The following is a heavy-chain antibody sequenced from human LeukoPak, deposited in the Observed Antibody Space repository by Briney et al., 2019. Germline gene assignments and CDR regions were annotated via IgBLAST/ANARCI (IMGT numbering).Heavy chain of an antibody. V-gene: IGHV1-69*04. CDR1: GYTFTSYG. D-gene: IGHD6-19*01. Sequence: GASVKVSCKASGYTFTSYGISWVRQAPGQGLEWMGRIIPILGIANYAQKFQGRVTITADKSTSTAYMELSSLRSEDTAVYYCARERRSSSGWEIDYWGQGTLVTVSS. CDR3: ARERRSSSGWEIDY. CDR2: IIPILGIA. J-gene: IGHJ4*02.